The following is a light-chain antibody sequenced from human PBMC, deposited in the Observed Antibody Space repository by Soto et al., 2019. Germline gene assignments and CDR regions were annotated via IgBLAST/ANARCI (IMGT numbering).Light chain of an antibody. CDR1: RSDVGTYNS. V-gene: IGLV2-23*02. CDR3: CSYIHISTYV. Sequence: QSALTQPASVSGSPGQSITISCTGTRSDVGTYNSVAWYQQHPGKAPKVLSFEVAKRPSGISNRFSVSKSGNTAFPTISGLQAEDEADYYCCSYIHISTYVFGTGTKLTVL. J-gene: IGLJ1*01. CDR2: EVA.